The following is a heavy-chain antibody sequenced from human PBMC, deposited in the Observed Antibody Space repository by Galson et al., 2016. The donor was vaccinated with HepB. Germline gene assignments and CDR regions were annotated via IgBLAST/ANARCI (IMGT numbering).Heavy chain of an antibody. V-gene: IGHV3-23*01. CDR3: AKDGGYCSGGICYYRNQ. CDR1: GFNFNTYS. J-gene: IGHJ4*02. CDR2: AGGSGTWI. D-gene: IGHD2-15*01. Sequence: SLRLSCAASGFNFNTYSMTWVRQPPGKGLEWVSTAGGSGTWIYYADSVKGRFTTSRDNSKSTLYLQLNNLRVEDTAVYYCAKDGGYCSGGICYYRNQWGQGTLVIVSS.